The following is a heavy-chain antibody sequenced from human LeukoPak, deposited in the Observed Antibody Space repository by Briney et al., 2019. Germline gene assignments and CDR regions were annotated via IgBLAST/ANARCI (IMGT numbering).Heavy chain of an antibody. V-gene: IGHV4-59*12. CDR1: GGSISSYY. J-gene: IGHJ4*02. CDR2: IYYSGST. Sequence: SETLSLTCTVSGGSISSYYWSWIRQPPGKGLEWIGYIYYSGSTNYNPSLKSRVTISVDTSKNQFSLKLSSVTAADTAVYYCARGLTGTTDYWGQGTLVTVSS. CDR3: ARGLTGTTDY. D-gene: IGHD1-7*01.